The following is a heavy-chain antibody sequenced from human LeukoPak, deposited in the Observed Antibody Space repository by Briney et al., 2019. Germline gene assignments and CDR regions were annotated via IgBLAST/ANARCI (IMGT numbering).Heavy chain of an antibody. J-gene: IGHJ4*02. D-gene: IGHD3-22*01. CDR2: INPSGGST. V-gene: IGHV1-46*03. CDR3: GRAERYYDSSDYAGLDY. CDR1: GYTFTSYY. Sequence: ASVKVSCKASGYTFTSYYMHWVRQAPGQGLEWMGIINPSGGSTSYAQKFQGRVTMTRDTSTSKVYMELSSLRSEDTAVYYCGRAERYYDSSDYAGLDYWGQGTLVSVSS.